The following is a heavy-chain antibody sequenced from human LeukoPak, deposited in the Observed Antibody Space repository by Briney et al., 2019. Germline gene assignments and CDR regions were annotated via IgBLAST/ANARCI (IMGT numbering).Heavy chain of an antibody. CDR3: ARESGGGAAAGNNWFDP. J-gene: IGHJ5*02. V-gene: IGHV4-34*01. D-gene: IGHD6-13*01. CDR2: INHSGST. CDR1: GGSFSGYY. Sequence: SETLSLTCAVYGGSFSGYYWSWIRQPPGKGLEWIGEINHSGSTNYNPSLKSRVTMSVDTSKNQFSLKLSSVTAADTAVYYCARESGGGAAAGNNWFDPWGQGTLVTVSS.